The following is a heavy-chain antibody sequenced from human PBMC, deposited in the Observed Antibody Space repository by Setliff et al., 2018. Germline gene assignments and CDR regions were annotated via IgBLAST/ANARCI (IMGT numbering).Heavy chain of an antibody. Sequence: SVKVSCKASGYAFTSYYMYWVRQAPGQGLEWMGRIIPVFGTAKYVQKFQGRVTISADESARTAYMEMTSLTFEDTAVFYCARDTRDKYDSSGYYLSFDSWGQGTMVTAS. CDR1: GYAFTSYY. J-gene: IGHJ4*02. V-gene: IGHV1-69*13. CDR2: IIPVFGTA. D-gene: IGHD3-22*01. CDR3: ARDTRDKYDSSGYYLSFDS.